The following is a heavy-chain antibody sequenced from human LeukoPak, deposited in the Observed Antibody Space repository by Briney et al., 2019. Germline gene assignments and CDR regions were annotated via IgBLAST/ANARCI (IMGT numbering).Heavy chain of an antibody. D-gene: IGHD1-1*01. J-gene: IGHJ4*02. CDR3: ARGTRGSDSSFDF. CDR1: GDSSDNNGFY. CDR2: IYYSGST. V-gene: IGHV4-39*07. Sequence: SETLSLTCTVSGDSSDNNGFYWGWIRQPPGKGLEWIGNIYYSGSTYYNPSLKSRVTTSVDTSKNQFSLKLSSVTAAGTAVYYCARGTRGSDSSFDFWGQGTLVAVSS.